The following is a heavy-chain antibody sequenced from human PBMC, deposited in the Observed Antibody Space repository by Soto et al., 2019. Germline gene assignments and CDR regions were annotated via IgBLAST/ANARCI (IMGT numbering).Heavy chain of an antibody. CDR1: GGSVNTGDNY. CDR3: AREPLDGMDV. V-gene: IGHV4-30-4*01. J-gene: IGHJ6*02. CDR2: IEHTGNT. Sequence: HVQLHQSGPRLVKPSQTLSLECSVIGGSVNTGDNYWSWVRQSPGRGLGWIGYIEHTGNTFYNPALANRVTMSVDASTNQFSLTLTSVTAADTAVYFCAREPLDGMDVWGQGTNVTVSS.